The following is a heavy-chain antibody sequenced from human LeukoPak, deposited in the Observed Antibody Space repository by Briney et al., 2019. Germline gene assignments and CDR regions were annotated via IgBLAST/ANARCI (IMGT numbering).Heavy chain of an antibody. Sequence: PGGSLRLSCAASGFTFSTYTMNWVRQAPGKGLEWVSGITWDSQIIGYADSVKGRFTISRDNAKKTLFLQMNSLSVDDTALYYCAKDLLSSTSTTYFDYWGQGTLVTVSS. CDR3: AKDLLSSTSTTYFDY. CDR2: ITWDSQII. CDR1: GFTFSTYT. V-gene: IGHV3-9*01. J-gene: IGHJ4*02. D-gene: IGHD6-13*01.